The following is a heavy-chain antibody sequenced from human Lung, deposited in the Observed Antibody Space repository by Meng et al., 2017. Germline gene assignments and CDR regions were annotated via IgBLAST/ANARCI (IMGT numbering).Heavy chain of an antibody. CDR1: GGTFTTYT. J-gene: IGHJ4*02. V-gene: IGHV1-69*04. CDR2: IIPVLGIA. D-gene: IGHD2-2*01. CDR3: ATEYCGSTSCYVDF. Sequence: QVQLVRSGAAVKKPGSAVKVSCKASGGTFTTYTFNWVRQAPGHGLDWMGQIIPVLGIANYAQKFQGRVTITADKSTSTAYMELSSLTHDDTAIYFCATEYCGSTSCYVDFWGQGTLVTVSS.